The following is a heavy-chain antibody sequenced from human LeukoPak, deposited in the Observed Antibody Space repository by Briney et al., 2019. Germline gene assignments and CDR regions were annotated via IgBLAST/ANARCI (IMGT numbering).Heavy chain of an antibody. Sequence: GASVKVSCKASGYTFTRCDINWVRQATGQGLEWMGWINTKSGMTGHAQKFQGRITITKDTSISTVYMELSSLSSEDTAVYFCARVDGSVDYWGQGTLVTVSS. V-gene: IGHV1-8*03. CDR1: GYTFTRCD. D-gene: IGHD3-22*01. CDR2: INTKSGMT. J-gene: IGHJ4*02. CDR3: ARVDGSVDY.